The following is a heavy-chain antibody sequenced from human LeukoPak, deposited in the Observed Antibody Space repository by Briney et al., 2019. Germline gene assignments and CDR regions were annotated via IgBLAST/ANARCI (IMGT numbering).Heavy chain of an antibody. V-gene: IGHV4-59*01. J-gene: IGHJ3*02. CDR2: IYYSGST. D-gene: IGHD6-19*01. CDR3: ATIAVAEDAFDI. Sequence: SETPSLTCTVSGGSISSYYWSWIRQPPGKGLEWIGYIYYSGSTNYNPSLKSRVTISVDTSKNQFSLKLSSVTAADTAVYYCATIAVAEDAFDIWGQGTMVTVSS. CDR1: GGSISSYY.